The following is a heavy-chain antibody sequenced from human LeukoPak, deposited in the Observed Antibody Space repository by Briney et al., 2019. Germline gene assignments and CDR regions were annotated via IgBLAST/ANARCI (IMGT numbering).Heavy chain of an antibody. CDR3: ARDRGQYYYDSSGYFDY. CDR1: GGSFSGYY. J-gene: IGHJ4*02. D-gene: IGHD3-22*01. Sequence: SETLSLTCAVYGGSFSGYYWGWIRQPPGKGLEWIGSIYYSGSTYYNPSLKSRVTISVDTSKNQFSLKLSSVTAADTAVYYCARDRGQYYYDSSGYFDYWGQGTLVTVSS. V-gene: IGHV4-34*01. CDR2: IYYSGST.